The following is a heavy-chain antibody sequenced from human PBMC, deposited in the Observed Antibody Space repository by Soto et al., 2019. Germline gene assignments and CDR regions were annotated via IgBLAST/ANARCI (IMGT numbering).Heavy chain of an antibody. CDR1: GYTFTSYA. D-gene: IGHD4-17*01. J-gene: IGHJ4*02. V-gene: IGHV1-18*04. Sequence: QVPLVQSGAEVQKPGASVKVSCKASGYTFTSYAFNWVRQAPGQGLEWMGWISAYSGNTNYAQTFQGRVTMTTDTSTSTAYMELRSLRSDDTAVYYCARDQTVLDYWGQGTLVTVSS. CDR3: ARDQTVLDY. CDR2: ISAYSGNT.